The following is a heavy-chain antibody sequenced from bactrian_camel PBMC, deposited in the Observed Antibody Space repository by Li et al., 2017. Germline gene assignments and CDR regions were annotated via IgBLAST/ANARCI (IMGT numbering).Heavy chain of an antibody. Sequence: QLVESGGGSVQAGGSLTLSCAVSGYSYSRNCMAWFRQAPGKERECVAAIPTTGRSTYYADSVKGRFTISQDNAKNTVYLQMTSLKPEDTAMYLLQKIQPPLMAGQQTSVAGPRGPRSPSP. D-gene: IGHD1*01. CDR2: IPTTGRST. CDR3: QKIQPPLMAGQQTSVA. V-gene: IGHV3S25*01. CDR1: GYSYSRNC. J-gene: IGHJ6*01.